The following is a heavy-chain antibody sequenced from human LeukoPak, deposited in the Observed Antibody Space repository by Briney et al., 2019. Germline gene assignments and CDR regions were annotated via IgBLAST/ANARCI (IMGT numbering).Heavy chain of an antibody. CDR1: GFTFSSYG. V-gene: IGHV3-30*03. CDR3: ARDRVGMITFGGS. J-gene: IGHJ3*01. Sequence: GGSLRLSCAASGFTFSSYGMHWVRQAPGKGLEWVAVISYDGSNKYYADSVKGRFTISRDNSKNTLYLQMNSLRAEDTAVYYCARDRVGMITFGGSWGQGTMVTVSS. CDR2: ISYDGSNK. D-gene: IGHD3-16*01.